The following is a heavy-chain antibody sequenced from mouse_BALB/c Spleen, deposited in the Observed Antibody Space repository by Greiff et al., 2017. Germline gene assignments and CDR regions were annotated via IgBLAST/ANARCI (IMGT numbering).Heavy chain of an antibody. Sequence: EVQGVESGPELVKPGASVKMSCKASGYTFTSYVMHWVKQKPGQGLEWIGYINPYNDGTKYNEKFKGKATLTSDKSSSTAYMELSSLTSEDSAVYYCAVGYGYDGGYYYAMDYWGQGTSVTVSS. V-gene: IGHV1-14*01. CDR2: INPYNDGT. J-gene: IGHJ4*01. CDR3: AVGYGYDGGYYYAMDY. D-gene: IGHD2-2*01. CDR1: GYTFTSYV.